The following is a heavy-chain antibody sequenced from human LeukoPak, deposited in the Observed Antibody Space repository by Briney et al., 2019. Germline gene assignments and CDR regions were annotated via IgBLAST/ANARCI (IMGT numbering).Heavy chain of an antibody. CDR1: GYTFIGYY. V-gene: IGHV1-2*02. D-gene: IGHD6-13*01. Sequence: ASVKVSCKASGYTFIGYYMHWVRQAPGQGLEWMGWINPNSGGTNYAQKFQGRVTMTRDTSISTAYMELSRLRSDDMAVYYCARDTRPAGYSSSWFSYYYYMDVWGKGTTVTVSS. CDR3: ARDTRPAGYSSSWFSYYYYMDV. J-gene: IGHJ6*03. CDR2: INPNSGGT.